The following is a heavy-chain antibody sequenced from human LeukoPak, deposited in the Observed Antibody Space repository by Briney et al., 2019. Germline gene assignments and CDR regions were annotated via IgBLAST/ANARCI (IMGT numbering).Heavy chain of an antibody. CDR3: ARGGWSLGY. Sequence: SSETLSLTCTVSGVSISSYYWSWIRQPPGKGLEWMGYIYYSGSNNYNPSLKSRVTMSVDTSKRQFSLKLSSATAADTAVYSCARGGWSLGYWGQGTLVTVSS. CDR1: GVSISSYY. V-gene: IGHV4-59*01. CDR2: IYYSGSN. D-gene: IGHD6-19*01. J-gene: IGHJ4*02.